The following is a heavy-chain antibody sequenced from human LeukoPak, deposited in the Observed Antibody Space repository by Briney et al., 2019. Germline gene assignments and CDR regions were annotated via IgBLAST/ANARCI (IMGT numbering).Heavy chain of an antibody. CDR1: GFTFSSYS. J-gene: IGHJ5*02. Sequence: GGSLRLSCAASGFTFSSYSMNWVRQAPGKGLEWVSSISSSSYIYYADSVKGRFTISRDNAKNSLYLQMNSLRAEDTAVYYCAREVSSSNPEPWFDPWGQGTLVTVSS. CDR3: AREVSSSNPEPWFDP. CDR2: ISSSSYI. V-gene: IGHV3-21*01. D-gene: IGHD6-13*01.